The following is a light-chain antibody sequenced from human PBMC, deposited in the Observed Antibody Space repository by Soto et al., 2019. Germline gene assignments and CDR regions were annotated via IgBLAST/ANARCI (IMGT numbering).Light chain of an antibody. CDR2: SAS. CDR3: QQSHSLPIT. Sequence: DIPMTQSPSSLSASVGDTITISCRASRFINTFLSWYQQRPGEAPKLLIYSASSLQGGVSSRFSGSGAGTDFTLTIRSLQPEDSATYYCQQSHSLPITFGQGTRLEIK. J-gene: IGKJ5*01. V-gene: IGKV1-39*01. CDR1: RFINTF.